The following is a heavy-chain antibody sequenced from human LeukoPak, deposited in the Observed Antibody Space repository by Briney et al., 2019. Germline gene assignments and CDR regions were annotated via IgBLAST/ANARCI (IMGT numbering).Heavy chain of an antibody. CDR3: ARMEDGSSSLNY. Sequence: GGTLRLSCAASGFTFSSYAMHWVRQAPGRGLEYVSAISSNGGSTYYANSVKGRFTISRDNSKNTLYLQMGGLRAEDMAVYYCARMEDGSSSLNYWGQGTLVTVSS. CDR2: ISSNGGST. D-gene: IGHD6-6*01. J-gene: IGHJ4*02. V-gene: IGHV3-64*01. CDR1: GFTFSSYA.